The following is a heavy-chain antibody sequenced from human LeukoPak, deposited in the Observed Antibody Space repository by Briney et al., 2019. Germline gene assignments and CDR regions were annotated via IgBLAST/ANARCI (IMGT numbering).Heavy chain of an antibody. D-gene: IGHD5-18*01. CDR1: GYTFTSYG. CDR2: ISAYNGNT. Sequence: ASVKVSCKASGYTFTSYGISWVRQAPGQGLEWMGWISAYNGNTNYAQKLQGRVTMTTDTSTSTAYMELRSLRSDDTAVYYCARDQGYSYGYSQSGFDYWGQGTLVTVSS. V-gene: IGHV1-18*04. CDR3: ARDQGYSYGYSQSGFDY. J-gene: IGHJ4*02.